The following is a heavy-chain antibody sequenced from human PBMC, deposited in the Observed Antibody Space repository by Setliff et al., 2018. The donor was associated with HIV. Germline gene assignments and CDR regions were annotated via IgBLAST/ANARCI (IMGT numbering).Heavy chain of an antibody. CDR2: IYTSGST. Sequence: PSETLSLTCTVSGGSISSGSYYWSWIRQPAGKGLEWIGHIYTSGSTTYNPSLKSRVTISVDTSKNRFSLKLSSVTAADTAVYYCARALGFGEFDYWGQGTLVTVPQ. CDR3: ARALGFGEFDY. J-gene: IGHJ4*02. D-gene: IGHD3-10*01. V-gene: IGHV4-61*09. CDR1: GGSISSGSYY.